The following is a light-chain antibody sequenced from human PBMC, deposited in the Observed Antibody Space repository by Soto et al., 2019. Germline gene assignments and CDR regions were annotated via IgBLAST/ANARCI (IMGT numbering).Light chain of an antibody. Sequence: DIQMTPSPSTLSASVGDRVTITCRASQSISSWLAWFQQKPVKAPKLLIYKASSLQSGVPSRLSGSESGTXXXXXXXXXQPXDFATXXXQQYNPYSSTFGQGTKVEIK. CDR1: QSISSW. CDR3: QQYNPYSST. J-gene: IGKJ2*01. CDR2: KAS. V-gene: IGKV1-5*03.